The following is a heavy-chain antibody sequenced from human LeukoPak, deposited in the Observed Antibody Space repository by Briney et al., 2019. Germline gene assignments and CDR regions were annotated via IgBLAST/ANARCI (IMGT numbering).Heavy chain of an antibody. Sequence: PGESLQISCQGSGYSFTSYWIGWVRQMPGKGLEWMGIIYPGDSDTRYSPSFQGQVTISADKSISTAYLQWSSLKASDTAMYYCARTYYYDSSGYDDAFDIWGQGTMVTVSS. CDR1: GYSFTSYW. CDR3: ARTYYYDSSGYDDAFDI. D-gene: IGHD3-22*01. CDR2: IYPGDSDT. J-gene: IGHJ3*02. V-gene: IGHV5-51*01.